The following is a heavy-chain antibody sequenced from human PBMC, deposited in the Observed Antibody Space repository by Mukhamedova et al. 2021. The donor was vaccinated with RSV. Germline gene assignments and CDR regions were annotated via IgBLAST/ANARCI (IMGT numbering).Heavy chain of an antibody. J-gene: IGHJ3*02. V-gene: IGHV3-48*04. Sequence: VRQAPGKGLEWVSYISSSSSTIYYADSVKGRFTISRDNAKNSLYLQMNSLRAEDTAAYYCARDLSSGWFSNAFDIWGQGTLVTVS. D-gene: IGHD6-19*01. CDR3: ARDLSSGWFSNAFDI. CDR2: ISSSSSTI.